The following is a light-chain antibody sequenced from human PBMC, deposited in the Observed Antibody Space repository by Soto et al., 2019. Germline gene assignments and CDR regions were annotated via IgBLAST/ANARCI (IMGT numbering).Light chain of an antibody. CDR3: SSYAGSNNVV. V-gene: IGLV2-8*01. CDR1: SSDVGGYNY. CDR2: EVS. J-gene: IGLJ2*01. Sequence: QSVLTQPPSASGFPGQSVTISCTGTSSDVGGYNYVSWYQQHPGKAPKLMIYEVSKRPSGVPDRFSGSMSGNTASLTVSGLQAEDEADYYCSSYAGSNNVVFGGGTKVTVL.